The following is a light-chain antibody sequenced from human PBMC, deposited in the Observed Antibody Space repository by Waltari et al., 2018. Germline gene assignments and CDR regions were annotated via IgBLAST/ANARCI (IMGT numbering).Light chain of an antibody. V-gene: IGKV1D-8*02. CDR3: QQYYSFPLT. CDR1: KGISSY. CDR2: AAS. Sequence: AIWMTQSPSLLSASTGDRVNIRCRLIKGISSYLAWYQQKPGKAPELLIYAASTLQSGVPSRFSGSGSGTDFTLTISCLQSEDFATYYCQQYYSFPLTFGGGTKVEIK. J-gene: IGKJ4*01.